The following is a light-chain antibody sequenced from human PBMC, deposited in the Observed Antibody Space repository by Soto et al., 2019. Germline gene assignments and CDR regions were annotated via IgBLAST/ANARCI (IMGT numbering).Light chain of an antibody. Sequence: IVLSQSPGPLSLSTGESATLLCRASHFVSSRSLAWYQQKPGQAPRLLIYGASTRATGIPDRFSGSGSGTDFTLTITPLEPEDFAVYFCQQYETSPITFGQGTRLEIK. CDR3: QQYETSPIT. V-gene: IGKV3-20*01. CDR1: HFVSSRS. CDR2: GAS. J-gene: IGKJ5*01.